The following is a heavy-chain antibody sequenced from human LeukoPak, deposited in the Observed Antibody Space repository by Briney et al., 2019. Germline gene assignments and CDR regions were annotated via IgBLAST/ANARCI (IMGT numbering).Heavy chain of an antibody. V-gene: IGHV3-11*04. D-gene: IGHD2-8*01. J-gene: IGHJ4*02. Sequence: GGSLRLSCAASGFIFSDYYMSWIRQAPGKGLEGVSYISSSGSTTYYADSVKGRFTISRDNAKNSLYLQMNSLRAEDTAVYYCARVGSCTNGVCYNPFDYWGQGTLVTVSS. CDR2: ISSSGSTT. CDR1: GFIFSDYY. CDR3: ARVGSCTNGVCYNPFDY.